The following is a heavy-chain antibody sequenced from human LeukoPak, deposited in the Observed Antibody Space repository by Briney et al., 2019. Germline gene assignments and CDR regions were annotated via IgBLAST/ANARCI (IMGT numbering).Heavy chain of an antibody. CDR3: ARAFGVVIYFDY. J-gene: IGHJ4*02. D-gene: IGHD3-3*01. CDR1: GYSISSGSY. CDR2: IHHSGST. Sequence: SETLSLTCTVSGYSISSGSYWGWIRQPPGQGLEWIGSIHHSGSTYYNPSLKSRVTISVDTSKNQLSLKLSSVTAADTAVYYCARAFGVVIYFDYWGQGTLVTVSS. V-gene: IGHV4-38-2*02.